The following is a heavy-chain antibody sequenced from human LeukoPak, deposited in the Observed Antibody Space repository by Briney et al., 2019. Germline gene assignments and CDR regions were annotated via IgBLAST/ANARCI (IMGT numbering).Heavy chain of an antibody. CDR1: GFTFTGYA. J-gene: IGHJ3*02. V-gene: IGHV3-23*01. CDR3: AKGEDMIAAFGAFDI. Sequence: GGSLRLSCAASGFTFTGYAMSWVRQAPGKGLEWVSAISGSGGSTYYADSVKGRFTISRDKSKNTLYLQMNSLRAVDTAVYYCAKGEDMIAAFGAFDIWGQGTMVTVSS. CDR2: ISGSGGST. D-gene: IGHD6-13*01.